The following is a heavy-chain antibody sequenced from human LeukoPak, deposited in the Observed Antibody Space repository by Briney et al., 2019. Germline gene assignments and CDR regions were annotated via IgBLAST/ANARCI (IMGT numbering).Heavy chain of an antibody. CDR2: IYYSGST. V-gene: IGHV4-59*12. CDR3: ARALEMATTVYWYFDL. J-gene: IGHJ2*01. Sequence: SETLSLTCTVSGGSISSYYWSWIRQPPGKGLEWIGYIYYSGSTNYNPSLKSRVTISVDTSKNQFSLKLSSVTAADTAVYYCARALEMATTVYWYFDLWGRGTLVTVSS. CDR1: GGSISSYY. D-gene: IGHD5-24*01.